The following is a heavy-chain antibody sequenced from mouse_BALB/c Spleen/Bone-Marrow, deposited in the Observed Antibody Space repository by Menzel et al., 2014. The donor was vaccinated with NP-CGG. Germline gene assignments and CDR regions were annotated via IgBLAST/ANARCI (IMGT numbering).Heavy chain of an antibody. J-gene: IGHJ4*01. CDR3: ARYGY. CDR2: IDAANGNS. V-gene: IGHV14-3*02. D-gene: IGHD1-1*02. Sequence: VQLQQSGAELVKPGASVKLTCTGSGFNIKDTYMHWVKQRPEQGLEWIGRIDAANGNSKYDPKFQGKATITADTSSNTGYLQLSSLTSEDTAVYYCARYGYWGQRTSVTVSS. CDR1: GFNIKDTY.